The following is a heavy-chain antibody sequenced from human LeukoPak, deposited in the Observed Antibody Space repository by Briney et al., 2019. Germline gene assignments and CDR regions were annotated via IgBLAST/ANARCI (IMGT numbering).Heavy chain of an antibody. V-gene: IGHV1-46*01. CDR1: GYTFTSYY. Sequence: ASVKVSCEASGYTFTSYYIHWVRQAPGQGLEWMGVINPSGGGTSYAQKFQGRVTMTRDTSTSTVYMDLRSLRSEDTAVYFCARDMLAVPSNWFDPWGQGTLVTVSS. CDR2: INPSGGGT. CDR3: ARDMLAVPSNWFDP. D-gene: IGHD2-8*01. J-gene: IGHJ5*02.